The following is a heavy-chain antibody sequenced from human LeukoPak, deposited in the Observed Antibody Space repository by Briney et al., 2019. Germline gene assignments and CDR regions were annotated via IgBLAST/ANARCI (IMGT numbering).Heavy chain of an antibody. D-gene: IGHD3-10*01. V-gene: IGHV1-69*13. CDR3: AEVPYYGSGSYYPY. CDR2: IIPIFGTA. CDR1: GGTFSSYA. J-gene: IGHJ4*02. Sequence: SVKVSCKASGGTFSSYAISWVRQAPGQGPEWMGGIIPIFGTANYAQKFQGRVTITADESTSTAYMELSSLRSEDTAVYYCAEVPYYGSGSYYPYWGQGTLVTVSS.